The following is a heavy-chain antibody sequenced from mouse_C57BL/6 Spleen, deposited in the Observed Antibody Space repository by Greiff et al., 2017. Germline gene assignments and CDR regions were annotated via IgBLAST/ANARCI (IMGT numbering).Heavy chain of an antibody. V-gene: IGHV6-3*01. CDR3: TQLGAY. Sequence: EVQLQQSGGGLVQPGGSMKLSCVASGFTFSNYWMNWVRQSPEKGLEWVAQIRLKSDNYATHYAESVKGRFTISRDDSKSSVYLQMNNLRAEDTGIYYCTQLGAYWGQGTLITVSA. CDR1: GFTFSNYW. D-gene: IGHD4-1*02. J-gene: IGHJ3*01. CDR2: IRLKSDNYAT.